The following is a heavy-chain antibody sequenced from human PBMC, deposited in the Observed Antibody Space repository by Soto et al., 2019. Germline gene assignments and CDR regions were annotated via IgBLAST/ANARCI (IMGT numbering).Heavy chain of an antibody. CDR2: IYYSGST. D-gene: IGHD3-22*01. J-gene: IGHJ4*02. Sequence: SETLSLTCTVSGGSISSYYWSWIRQPPGKGLGWIGYIYYSGSTNYNPSLKSRVTISVDTSKNQFSLKLSSVTAADTAVYYCARQTGRDLYYYDSSGYYFDYWGQGTLVTVSS. V-gene: IGHV4-59*08. CDR1: GGSISSYY. CDR3: ARQTGRDLYYYDSSGYYFDY.